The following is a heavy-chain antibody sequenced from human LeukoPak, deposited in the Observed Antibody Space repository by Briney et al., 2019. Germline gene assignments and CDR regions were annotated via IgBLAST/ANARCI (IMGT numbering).Heavy chain of an antibody. Sequence: GGSLRLSCAASGFTFDDYAMHWVRQAPGKGLEWVSGISWNSGSIGYADSVKGRFTISRDNAKNSLYLQMNSLRAEDTALYYCAKDMRLMVRGGPFDYWGQGTLVTVSS. CDR3: AKDMRLMVRGGPFDY. D-gene: IGHD3-10*01. CDR1: GFTFDDYA. J-gene: IGHJ4*02. V-gene: IGHV3-9*01. CDR2: ISWNSGSI.